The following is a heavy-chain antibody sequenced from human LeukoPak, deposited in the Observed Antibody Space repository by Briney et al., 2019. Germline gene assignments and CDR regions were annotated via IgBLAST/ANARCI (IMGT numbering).Heavy chain of an antibody. CDR1: GYIFTGYY. D-gene: IGHD2-2*01. J-gene: IGHJ4*02. V-gene: IGHV1-2*02. CDR2: INRNSGDT. CDR3: ARANPLYCSSTTCLFDY. Sequence: GSVKVSCKASGYIFTGYYMHWVRQAPGQGFEWMGWINRNSGDTNYAQKVQGRVTMTRDTSISTAHMELSRLRSDDTAVYYCARANPLYCSSTTCLFDYWGQGTLVTVSS.